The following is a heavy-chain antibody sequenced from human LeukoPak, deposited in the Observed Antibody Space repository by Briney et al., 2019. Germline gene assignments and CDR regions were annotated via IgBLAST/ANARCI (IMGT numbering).Heavy chain of an antibody. CDR2: IRFDGSNI. J-gene: IGHJ4*02. CDR3: AKDCELGINWNPFDY. V-gene: IGHV3-30*02. CDR1: GFTFRSYG. D-gene: IGHD1-20*01. Sequence: PGGSLRLSWAASGFTFRSYGMHWVRQAPGKGLEWVAFIRFDGSNIYYADSVKGRFTISRDNSKNTLYLQMNSLRAEDTAVYYCAKDCELGINWNPFDYWGQGTLVTVSS.